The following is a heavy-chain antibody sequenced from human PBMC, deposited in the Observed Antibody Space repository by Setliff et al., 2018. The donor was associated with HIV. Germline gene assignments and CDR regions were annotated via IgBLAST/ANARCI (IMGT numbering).Heavy chain of an antibody. D-gene: IGHD3-3*01. CDR1: GYTFTDYY. CDR2: VNPKFGGT. J-gene: IGHJ4*02. CDR3: ARDLSTHWSGYSLGF. Sequence: RASVKVSCKASGYTFTDYYFHWVRQAPGQGLEWMGWVNPKFGGTLYAQKFRGRVTMTRDMSINTVYLELSSLSSDDTAVYYCARDLSTHWSGYSLGFWGPGTLVAVSS. V-gene: IGHV1-2*02.